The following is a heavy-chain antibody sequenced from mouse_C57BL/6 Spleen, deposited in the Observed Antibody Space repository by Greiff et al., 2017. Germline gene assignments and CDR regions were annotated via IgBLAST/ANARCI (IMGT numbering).Heavy chain of an antibody. V-gene: IGHV3-6*01. CDR2: ISYDGSN. CDR3: ARERDYYYGSESRYFDV. J-gene: IGHJ1*03. D-gene: IGHD1-1*01. Sequence: VQLKESGPGLVKPSQSLSLTCSVTGYSITSGYYWNWIRQFPGNKLEWMGYISYDGSNNYNPSLKNRISITRDTSKNQFFLKLNSVTTEDTATYYCARERDYYYGSESRYFDVWGTGTTVTVSS. CDR1: GYSITSGYY.